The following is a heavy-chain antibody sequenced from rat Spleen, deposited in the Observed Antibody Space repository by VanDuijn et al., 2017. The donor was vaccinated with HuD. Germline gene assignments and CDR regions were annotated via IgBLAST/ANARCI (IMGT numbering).Heavy chain of an antibody. V-gene: IGHV5S13*01. CDR3: ARRDFSSFIYPFFDY. J-gene: IGHJ2*01. Sequence: EVQLVESGGGLMQPGRSLKLSCAASGFTFSNYDMAWVRQSPTKGLEWIASISTGADNTYYRDSVKGRFTVSRDDTNNTHYLQMDSLRSEDTATYYCARRDFSSFIYPFFDYWGQGVMVTVSS. D-gene: IGHD1-2*01. CDR2: ISTGADNT. CDR1: GFTFSNYD.